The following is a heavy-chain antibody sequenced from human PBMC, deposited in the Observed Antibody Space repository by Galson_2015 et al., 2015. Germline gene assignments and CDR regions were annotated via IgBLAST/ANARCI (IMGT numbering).Heavy chain of an antibody. CDR3: ARDGGDYYDSSDSAFDI. V-gene: IGHV3-48*03. CDR2: ISSSGSTI. J-gene: IGHJ3*02. CDR1: GFTFSSYE. D-gene: IGHD3-22*01. Sequence: SLRLSCAASGFTFSSYEMNWVRQAPGKGLEWVSYISSSGSTIYYADSVKGRFTISRDNAKNSLYLQMNSLRAEDTAVYYCARDGGDYYDSSDSAFDIWGQGTMVTVSS.